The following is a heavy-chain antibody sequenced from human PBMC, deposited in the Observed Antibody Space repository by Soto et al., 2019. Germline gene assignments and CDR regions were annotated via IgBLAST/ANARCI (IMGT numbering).Heavy chain of an antibody. V-gene: IGHV1-69*06. CDR1: GGTFSSYA. J-gene: IGHJ4*02. D-gene: IGHD3-3*01. Sequence: GASVKVSCKASGGTFSSYAISWVRQAPGQGLEWMGGIIPIFGTANYAQKFQGRVTITADKSTSTAYMELSSLRSEDTAVYYCARGPPGGRFLEWFYYGYFDYWGQGTLVTVSS. CDR2: IIPIFGTA. CDR3: ARGPPGGRFLEWFYYGYFDY.